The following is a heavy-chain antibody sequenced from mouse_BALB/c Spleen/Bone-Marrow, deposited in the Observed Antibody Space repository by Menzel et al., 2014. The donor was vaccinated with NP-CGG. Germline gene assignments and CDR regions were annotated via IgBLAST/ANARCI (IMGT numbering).Heavy chain of an antibody. J-gene: IGHJ2*01. CDR2: INPSTGYT. CDR1: GYTFTSYW. D-gene: IGHD2-14*01. CDR3: ALYYRYDTSDY. Sequence: VQLQQSGAELAKPGASVKMSCKASGYTFTSYWMHWVKQRPGQGLEWIGYINPSTGYTAYNQNFKDKATLTADKSSSTAYMQPSSLTSEDSAVYYCALYYRYDTSDYWGQGTTLTVSS. V-gene: IGHV1-7*01.